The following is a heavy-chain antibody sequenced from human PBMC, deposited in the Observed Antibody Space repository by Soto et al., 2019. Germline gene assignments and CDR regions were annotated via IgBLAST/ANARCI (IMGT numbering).Heavy chain of an antibody. CDR3: ARGGNYCDTSSYCGY. CDR1: GFTFSSYS. J-gene: IGHJ4*02. Sequence: GGSLSLSCAASGFTFSSYSMNWVRQAPGKGLEWVSSISSSSSFIYYADSVKGRFTISRDNAKNSLYLQMNSLRAEDTAVYYCARGGNYCDTSSYCGYWGKATLGTVSS. V-gene: IGHV3-21*01. CDR2: ISSSSSFI. D-gene: IGHD3-22*01.